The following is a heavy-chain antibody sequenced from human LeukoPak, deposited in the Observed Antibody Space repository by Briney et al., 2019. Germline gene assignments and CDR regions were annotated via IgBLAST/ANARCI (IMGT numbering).Heavy chain of an antibody. D-gene: IGHD1-20*01. CDR1: GYTFTSYY. CDR2: INPSGGST. Sequence: ASVKVSCKASGYTFTSYYMHWVRQAPGQGLEWMGIINPSGGSTSYAKKFQGRVTMTRDTSTSTVYMELNSLRSEDPAVYYCARDKITGSGFDYWGQGTLVTVSS. V-gene: IGHV1-46*03. J-gene: IGHJ4*02. CDR3: ARDKITGSGFDY.